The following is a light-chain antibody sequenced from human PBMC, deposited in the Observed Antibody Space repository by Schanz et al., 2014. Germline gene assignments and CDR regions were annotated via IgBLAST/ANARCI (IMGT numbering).Light chain of an antibody. CDR1: PGISSY. V-gene: IGKV1-9*01. CDR2: AAS. J-gene: IGKJ2*01. Sequence: IQLTQSPSSLSASVGDRVTLTCRASPGISSYLAWYQQKPGKAPRLLIYAASPLQSGVPSRFSGSVSGTDFTLTISSLQPEEFAAYYCQQSHTSPVTFGQGTKLEIK. CDR3: QQSHTSPVT.